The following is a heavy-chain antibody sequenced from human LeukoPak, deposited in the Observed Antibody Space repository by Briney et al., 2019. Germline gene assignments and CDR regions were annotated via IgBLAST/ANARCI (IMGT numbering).Heavy chain of an antibody. J-gene: IGHJ4*02. CDR3: ATMVRGVYFDY. D-gene: IGHD3-10*01. CDR1: GYTFTSYY. V-gene: IGHV1-46*01. CDR2: INPSGGST. Sequence: ASVKVSCKASGYTFTSYYMHWVRQAPGQGLEWMGIINPSGGSTSYAQKFQGGVTITRDTSTSTVYMELSSLRSEDTAVYYCATMVRGVYFDYWGQGTLVTVSS.